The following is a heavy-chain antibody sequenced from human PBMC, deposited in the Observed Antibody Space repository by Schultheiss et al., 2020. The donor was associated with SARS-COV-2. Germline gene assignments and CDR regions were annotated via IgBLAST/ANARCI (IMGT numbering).Heavy chain of an antibody. CDR1: GFAFSSSW. Sequence: GGSLRLSCVASGFAFSSSWMHWVRQAPGKGLVWLSRVDNDGSSTNHAESVKGRFTISRDNGKNTLYLQMNSLRADDTAVYFCVRGGAPSYFPDWGQGTLVTVSS. CDR3: VRGGAPSYFPD. D-gene: IGHD2-21*01. V-gene: IGHV3-74*01. CDR2: VDNDGSST. J-gene: IGHJ4*02.